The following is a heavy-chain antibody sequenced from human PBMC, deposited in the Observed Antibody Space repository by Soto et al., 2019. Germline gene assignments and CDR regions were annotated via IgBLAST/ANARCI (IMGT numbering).Heavy chain of an antibody. CDR1: GGSISSYY. CDR2: IYYSGST. D-gene: IGHD3-10*01. J-gene: IGHJ4*02. Sequence: QVQLQESGPGLVKPSETLSLTCTVSGGSISSYYWSWIRQPPGKGLEWIGYIYYSGSTNYNPSLKSRVPISLDTSKNQFSLTLSSVTAADTAVYYCARARGELFDCWGQGTLVTVSS. CDR3: ARARGELFDC. V-gene: IGHV4-59*01.